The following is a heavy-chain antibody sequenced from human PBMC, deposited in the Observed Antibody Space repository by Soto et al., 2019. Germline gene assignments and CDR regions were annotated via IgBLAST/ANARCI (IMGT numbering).Heavy chain of an antibody. V-gene: IGHV4-59*01. CDR3: ARGRADHVDHHFGHLFDS. Sequence: TSETLSLTCTVSGDSIRDSFWSWVRQPPGKGLEWIGLVHHTGNTNYNPSLETRVTMLIDASANHFSLTLTSVTPADAAIYYCARGRADHVDHHFGHLFDSWGQGTLVT. D-gene: IGHD3-10*01. CDR1: GDSIRDSF. CDR2: VHHTGNT. J-gene: IGHJ4*02.